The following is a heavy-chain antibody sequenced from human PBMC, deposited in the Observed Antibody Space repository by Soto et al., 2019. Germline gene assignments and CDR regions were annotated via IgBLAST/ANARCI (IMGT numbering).Heavy chain of an antibody. J-gene: IGHJ6*02. D-gene: IGHD3-10*01. CDR3: ARARSYYGSGSYYNVDYYYYGMDV. CDR1: GGSISSGGYY. CDR2: IYYSGST. V-gene: IGHV4-31*03. Sequence: SETLSLTCTVSGGSISSGGYYWSWIRQHPGKGLEWIGYIYYSGSTYYNPSLKSRVTISVDTSKNQFSLKLSSVTAADTAVYYCARARSYYGSGSYYNVDYYYYGMDVWGQGTTVTVSS.